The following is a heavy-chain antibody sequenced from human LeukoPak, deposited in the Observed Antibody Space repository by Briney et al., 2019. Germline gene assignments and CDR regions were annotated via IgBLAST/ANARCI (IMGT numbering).Heavy chain of an antibody. CDR3: ARQKRLLRYFDWLLSYYFDY. CDR1: GGSISSGSYY. D-gene: IGHD3-9*01. V-gene: IGHV4-61*02. Sequence: SETLSLTCTVSGGSISSGSYYWSWIRRPAGKGLEWIGRIYTSGSTNYNPSLKSRVTISVDTSKNQFSLKLSSVTAADTAVYYCARQKRLLRYFDWLLSYYFDYWGQGTLVTVSS. CDR2: IYTSGST. J-gene: IGHJ4*02.